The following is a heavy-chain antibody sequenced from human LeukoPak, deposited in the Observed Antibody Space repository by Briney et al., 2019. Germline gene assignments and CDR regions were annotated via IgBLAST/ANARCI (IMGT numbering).Heavy chain of an antibody. Sequence: SETLSLTCTVSVGSISSSSYYWGWIRQPPGKGMEWIGSIYYSGSTYYNPSLKSRVTISVDTSKNQFSLKLSSVTAADTAVYYCARLVAYCSSSSCSFDYWGQGTLVTVSS. J-gene: IGHJ4*02. CDR1: VGSISSSSYY. D-gene: IGHD2-2*01. CDR3: ARLVAYCSSSSCSFDY. V-gene: IGHV4-39*01. CDR2: IYYSGST.